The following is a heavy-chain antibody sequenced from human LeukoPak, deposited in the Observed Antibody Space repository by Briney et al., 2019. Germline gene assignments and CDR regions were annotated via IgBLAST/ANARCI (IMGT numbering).Heavy chain of an antibody. CDR2: INHSGST. CDR1: GGSFSGYY. J-gene: IGHJ5*02. D-gene: IGHD3-16*02. V-gene: IGHV4-34*01. Sequence: PSETLSLTCAVYGGSFSGYYWSWIRQPPGKGLEWIGEINHSGSTNYNPSLKSRVTISVDTSKNQFSLKLSSVTAADTAVYYCARDKGITFGGVIALNWFDPWGQGTLVTVSS. CDR3: ARDKGITFGGVIALNWFDP.